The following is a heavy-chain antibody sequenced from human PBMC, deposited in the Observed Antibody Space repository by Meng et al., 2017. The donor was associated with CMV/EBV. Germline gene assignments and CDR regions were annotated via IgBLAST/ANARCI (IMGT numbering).Heavy chain of an antibody. CDR1: GFTFSSYA. D-gene: IGHD1-26*01. V-gene: IGHV3-23*03. Sequence: GESLKISCAASGFTFSSYAMSWVRQAPGKGLEWVSVIYSGGSSTYYADSVKGRFTIPRDNSKNTLYLQMNSLRAEDTAVYYCAKDSGSYPFDYWGQGTLVTVSS. CDR2: IYSGGSST. CDR3: AKDSGSYPFDY. J-gene: IGHJ4*02.